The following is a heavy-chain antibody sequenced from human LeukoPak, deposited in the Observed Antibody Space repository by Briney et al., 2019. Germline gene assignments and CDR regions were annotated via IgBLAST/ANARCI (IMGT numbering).Heavy chain of an antibody. CDR3: ARNNCSSTSCYGDWFDP. D-gene: IGHD2-2*01. J-gene: IGHJ5*02. CDR1: GGSISSGGYY. Sequence: SETLSLTCTVSGGSISSGGYYWNWIRQHPGKGLEYIGYIYYSGSTYYNPSLKSRVTISVDTSKNQFSLKLSSVTAADTAVYYCARNNCSSTSCYGDWFDPWGQGTLVTVSS. CDR2: IYYSGST. V-gene: IGHV4-31*03.